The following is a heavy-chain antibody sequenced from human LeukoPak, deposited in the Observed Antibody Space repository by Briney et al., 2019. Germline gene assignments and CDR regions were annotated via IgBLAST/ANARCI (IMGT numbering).Heavy chain of an antibody. CDR3: ARHYYRTYYFDY. CDR2: IYHSGST. Sequence: PSGTLSLTCAVSGGSISSSNWWSWVRQPPGKGLEWIGEIYHSGSTNYNPSLKSRVTISVDTSKNQLSLKLSSVTAADTAVYYCARHYYRTYYFDYWGQGTLVTVSS. J-gene: IGHJ4*02. CDR1: GGSISSSNW. D-gene: IGHD3-22*01. V-gene: IGHV4-4*02.